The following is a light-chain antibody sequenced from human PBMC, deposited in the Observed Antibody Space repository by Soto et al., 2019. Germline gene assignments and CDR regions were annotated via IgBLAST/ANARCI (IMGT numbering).Light chain of an antibody. Sequence: QSVLTQPPSMSAAPGQMVAISCSGTSSNIGDNSVSWYQHFPGTAPKVLIYDNNRRPSGIPDRFSGSKSGTSATLTIIGLQTGDEADYYCATWDSALSSEVFGGGTKLTVL. J-gene: IGLJ3*02. CDR2: DNN. CDR1: SSNIGDNS. V-gene: IGLV1-51*01. CDR3: ATWDSALSSEV.